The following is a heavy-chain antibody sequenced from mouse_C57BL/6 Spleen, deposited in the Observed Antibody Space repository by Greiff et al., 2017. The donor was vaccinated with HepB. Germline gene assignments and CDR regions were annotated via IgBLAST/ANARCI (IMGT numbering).Heavy chain of an antibody. V-gene: IGHV1-82*01. D-gene: IGHD2-4*01. J-gene: IGHJ4*01. Sequence: VQLVESGPELVKPGASVKISCKASGYAFSSSWMNWVKQRPGKGLEWIGRIYPGDGDTNYNGKFKGKATLTADKSSSTAYMQLSSLTSEDSAVYFCARENYDYDDYAMDYWGQGTSVTVSS. CDR1: GYAFSSSW. CDR3: ARENYDYDDYAMDY. CDR2: IYPGDGDT.